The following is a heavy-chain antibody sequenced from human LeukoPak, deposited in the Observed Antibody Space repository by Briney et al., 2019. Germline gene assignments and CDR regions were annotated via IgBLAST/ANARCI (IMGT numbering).Heavy chain of an antibody. J-gene: IGHJ4*02. CDR3: ARDDFYGSGRKSGLFNY. D-gene: IGHD3-10*01. V-gene: IGHV4-4*07. CDR1: GGSVSNSY. CDR2: IYHDGNT. Sequence: SETLSLTCAVSGGSVSNSYWSWLRQPAGKGLEWIGHIYHDGNTNYNSSLQGRLTMSRDTSKNHVSLRLTSVTAADTALYYCARDDFYGSGRKSGLFNYWGQGILVIVSS.